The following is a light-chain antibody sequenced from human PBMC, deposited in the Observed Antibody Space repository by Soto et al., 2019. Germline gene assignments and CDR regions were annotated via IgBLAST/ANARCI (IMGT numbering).Light chain of an antibody. V-gene: IGKV1-39*01. CDR2: VVS. CDR1: QTISRN. J-gene: IGKJ2*01. CDR3: QQSYSLPYT. Sequence: DIQLTQSPSSLSASVGDRVTITCRASQTISRNLNWYQQKPGEAPKLLMYVVSSLQGGVPSRFRGSESGTDYTLTISSLQPDDFATYYCQQSYSLPYTFGQGTKLEIK.